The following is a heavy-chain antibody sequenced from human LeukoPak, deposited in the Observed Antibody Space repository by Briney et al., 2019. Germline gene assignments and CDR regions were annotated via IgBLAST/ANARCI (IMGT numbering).Heavy chain of an antibody. V-gene: IGHV4-61*01. CDR3: ARLVGISGWYYFDY. CDR1: GGSVSSGNYY. CDR2: IYYSGST. J-gene: IGHJ4*02. Sequence: SETLSLTCTVSGGSVSSGNYYWSWIRQPPGKGLEWIGYIYYSGSTNYNPSLKSRVTISVDTSKNQFSLKLSSVTAADTAVYYCARLVGISGWYYFDYWGRGTLVTVSS. D-gene: IGHD6-19*01.